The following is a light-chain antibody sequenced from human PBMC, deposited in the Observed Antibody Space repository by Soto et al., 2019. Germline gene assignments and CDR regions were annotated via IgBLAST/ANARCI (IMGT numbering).Light chain of an antibody. CDR2: EAL. J-gene: IGKJ4*02. Sequence: DTVLTQSPATLSLSPGERATLSCRASRSISTYLAWYQQKPGQAPRLLIYEALNRATGIPARFSGSGSGTDFTLTISRLGPEDFAVYCCQQRNNWLLTFGGGNKVEIK. CDR1: RSISTY. V-gene: IGKV3-11*01. CDR3: QQRNNWLLT.